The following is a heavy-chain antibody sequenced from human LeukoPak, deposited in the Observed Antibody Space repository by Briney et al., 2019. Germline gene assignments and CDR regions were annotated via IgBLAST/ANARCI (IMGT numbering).Heavy chain of an antibody. J-gene: IGHJ4*02. CDR1: GFIFSDYY. D-gene: IGHD5-24*01. CDR2: ISDGGRPL. CDR3: TRVGYIDEEIDY. Sequence: KPGGSLRLSCAASGFIFSDYYMSWIRQAPGKGLEWVSFISDGGRPLHYADSVKGRFTISRDNAKNSLYLQMNSLRAEDTAIYYCTRVGYIDEEIDYWGQGTLVTVSS. V-gene: IGHV3-11*04.